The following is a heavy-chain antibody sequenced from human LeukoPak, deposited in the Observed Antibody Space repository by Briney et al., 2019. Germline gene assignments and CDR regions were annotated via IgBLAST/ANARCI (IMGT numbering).Heavy chain of an antibody. D-gene: IGHD6-13*01. J-gene: IGHJ4*02. CDR2: IYSGGST. CDR1: GFTFSTAW. Sequence: GGSLRLSCAASGFTFSTAWMSWVRQAPGKGLEWVSVIYSGGSTYYADSVKGRFTISRDNSKNTLYLQMNSLRAEDTAVYYCARDGPGYSSSWYADYWGQGTLVTVSS. CDR3: ARDGPGYSSSWYADY. V-gene: IGHV3-66*01.